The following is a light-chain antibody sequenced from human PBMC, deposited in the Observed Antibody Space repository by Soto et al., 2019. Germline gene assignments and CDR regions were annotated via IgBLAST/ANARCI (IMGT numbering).Light chain of an antibody. CDR1: QGINNY. V-gene: IGKV1-16*02. Sequence: DLQMTQSPSSLSASVGDRVTITCRASQGINNYLAWFQQKPGKAPRSLIYGASSLHSGVPSKFSGSGSGTDFTLTISSLQPEDFATYYCQQYKTPPFTFGPGTKVDVK. CDR3: QQYKTPPFT. J-gene: IGKJ3*01. CDR2: GAS.